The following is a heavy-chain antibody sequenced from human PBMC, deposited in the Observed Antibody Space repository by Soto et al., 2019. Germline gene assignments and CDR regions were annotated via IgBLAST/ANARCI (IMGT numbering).Heavy chain of an antibody. J-gene: IGHJ3*02. V-gene: IGHV3-23*01. CDR2: TSGSGGST. CDR1: GFTFSSYA. CDR3: GTRDLNGSCSPGDFDI. D-gene: IGHD1-26*01. Sequence: WGSLRLSCAASGFTFSSYAMSWVRQAPGKGLEWVAATSGSGGSTYYADSVNGRSTISRDNSKHTLYLQRNSLRAEATAVYYCGTRDLNGSCSPGDFDIWGQGTMGTVSS.